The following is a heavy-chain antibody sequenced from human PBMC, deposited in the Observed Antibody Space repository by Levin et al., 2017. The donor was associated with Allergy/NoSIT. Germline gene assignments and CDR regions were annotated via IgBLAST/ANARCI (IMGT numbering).Heavy chain of an antibody. CDR2: ISYDGINK. D-gene: IGHD3-22*01. CDR3: ARADSSGYYYYKYGMDV. V-gene: IGHV3-30-3*01. CDR1: GFTFSRYA. J-gene: IGHJ6*02. Sequence: GESLKISCAASGFTFSRYAMHWVRQAPGKGLEWVAVISYDGINKYYADSVRGRFTLSRDNPKNTLHLHMNSLRTEDTAVYYCARADSSGYYYYKYGMDVWGQGTTVTVSS.